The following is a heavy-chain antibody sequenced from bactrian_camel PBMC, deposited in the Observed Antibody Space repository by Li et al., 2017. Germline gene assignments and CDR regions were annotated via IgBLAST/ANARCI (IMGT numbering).Heavy chain of an antibody. J-gene: IGHJ6*01. CDR2: ICSSGGST. V-gene: IGHV3S40*01. CDR3: TRDRGLAVPAGSFDY. Sequence: DVQLVESGGDLVQPGGSLRLSCAASGFTFSSSAMSWVRQAPGKGLEWVSLICSSGGSTLYADSVKGRFTISRDNAKNTINPELNSLKTEDTAMYYCTRDRGLAVPAGSFDYWAQGTQVTVS. CDR1: GFTFSSSA. D-gene: IGHD6*01.